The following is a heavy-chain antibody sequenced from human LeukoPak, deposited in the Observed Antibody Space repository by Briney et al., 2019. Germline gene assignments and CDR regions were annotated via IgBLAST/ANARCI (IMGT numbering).Heavy chain of an antibody. D-gene: IGHD6-19*01. CDR1: GFTFSSYS. CDR3: ARELFGIAVAGTSYYYMDV. J-gene: IGHJ6*03. V-gene: IGHV3-21*04. CDR2: ISSSSSYI. Sequence: PGGSLRLSCAASGFTFSSYSMTWVRQAPGKGLEWVSSISSSSSYIYYADSVKGRFTISRDNAKNSLYLQMNSLRAEDTAVYYCARELFGIAVAGTSYYYMDVWGKGTTVTVSS.